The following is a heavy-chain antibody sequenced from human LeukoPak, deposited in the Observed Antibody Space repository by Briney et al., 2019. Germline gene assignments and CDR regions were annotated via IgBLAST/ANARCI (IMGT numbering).Heavy chain of an antibody. CDR1: GFTVSAYA. D-gene: IGHD3-22*01. CDR3: AKRLKRNYYYHYAMDV. CDR2: IYDDNT. Sequence: GGSLRLSCAASGFTVSAYAMAWVRQAPGKGLEWVSTIYDDNTYYADSVKGRFAISTDNSKNTLYLQMDSLRVEDTAVYYCAKRLKRNYYYHYAMDVWGQGTTVTVSS. J-gene: IGHJ6*02. V-gene: IGHV3-23*01.